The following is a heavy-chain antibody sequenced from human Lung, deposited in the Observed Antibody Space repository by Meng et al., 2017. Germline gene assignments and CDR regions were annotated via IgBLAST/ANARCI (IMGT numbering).Heavy chain of an antibody. V-gene: IGHV3-23*01. J-gene: IGHJ4*02. Sequence: GGSLRPSCAVSGFTFSTSAMSWVRQAPGRGLEWVSSISIHGETTRYAESVKGRFTVSRDNSKSTLHLQMNSLRAEDTAIYYCAKEIRPNDYWGQGTLVTVSS. CDR3: AKEIRPNDY. CDR2: ISIHGETT. CDR1: GFTFSTSA.